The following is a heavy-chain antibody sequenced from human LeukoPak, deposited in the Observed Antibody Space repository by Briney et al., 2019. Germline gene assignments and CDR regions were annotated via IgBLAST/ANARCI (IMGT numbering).Heavy chain of an antibody. CDR2: IYPGDSDT. V-gene: IGHV5-51*01. CDR1: GYSFTSYW. Sequence: KGGESLKISCKGSGYSFTSYWIGCGRQMPGKGLEWMGIIYPGDSDTRYSPTFQGQVTISADKSISTAYLQWSSLKPSDPAMYYCARRGGLTDAFDIWGQGTMVTVSS. D-gene: IGHD2-15*01. CDR3: ARRGGLTDAFDI. J-gene: IGHJ3*02.